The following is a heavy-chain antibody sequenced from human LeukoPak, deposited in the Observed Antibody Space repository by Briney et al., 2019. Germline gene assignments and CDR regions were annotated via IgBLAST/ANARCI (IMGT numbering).Heavy chain of an antibody. D-gene: IGHD6-13*01. V-gene: IGHV1-2*02. CDR2: INPNSGGT. J-gene: IGHJ4*02. CDR1: GYTFTGYY. Sequence: ASVKVSCKASGYTFTGYYMHWVRQAPGQGLEWRGWINPNSGGTNYAQKFQGRVTMTRDTSISTAYMELSRLRSDDTAVYYCAREERPIAAAGTGDYWGQGTLVTVSS. CDR3: AREERPIAAAGTGDY.